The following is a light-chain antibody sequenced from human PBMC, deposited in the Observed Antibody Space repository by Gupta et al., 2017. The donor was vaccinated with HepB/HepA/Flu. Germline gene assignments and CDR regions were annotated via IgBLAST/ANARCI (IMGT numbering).Light chain of an antibody. J-gene: IGLJ2*01. Sequence: SYELTQPPCVAVSAGRTASIPCSGDKLGDKYACWYQQKPGQSPVLVIYQDSKRPSGIPERFSGSNSGNTATLTISGTQAMDEADYYCQAWDSSTAVFGGGTKPTVL. CDR3: QAWDSSTAV. V-gene: IGLV3-1*01. CDR2: QDS. CDR1: KLGDKY.